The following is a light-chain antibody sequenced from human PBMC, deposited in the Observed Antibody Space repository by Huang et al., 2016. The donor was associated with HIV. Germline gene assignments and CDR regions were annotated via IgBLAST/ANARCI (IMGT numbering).Light chain of an antibody. J-gene: IGKJ1*01. CDR1: QNIKTY. Sequence: DIQMTQSPSSLSASVGERVTITCRTSQNIKTYLNWYQHKPWKAPDLLIYAASSLRSGVPSRFSDSGSGTEFTFTISSLQSDDFATYYCQESYSTPWTFGQGTKVEIK. CDR2: AAS. CDR3: QESYSTPWT. V-gene: IGKV1-39*01.